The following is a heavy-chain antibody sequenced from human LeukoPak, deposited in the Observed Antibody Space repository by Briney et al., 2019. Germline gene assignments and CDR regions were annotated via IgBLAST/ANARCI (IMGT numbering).Heavy chain of an antibody. Sequence: GGSLRLSCAASGFTFSSYSMHWVRQAPGKGLEWVAFIRYDGSNKYYVDSVKGRFTISRDNSKNTLYLQMNSLRAEDTAVYYCAKLVRIAARVGSDYWGQGTLVTVSS. D-gene: IGHD6-6*01. CDR3: AKLVRIAARVGSDY. J-gene: IGHJ4*02. CDR2: IRYDGSNK. CDR1: GFTFSSYS. V-gene: IGHV3-30*02.